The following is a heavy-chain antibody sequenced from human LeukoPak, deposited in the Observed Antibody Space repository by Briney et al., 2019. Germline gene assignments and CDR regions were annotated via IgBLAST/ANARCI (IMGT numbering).Heavy chain of an antibody. CDR2: ISSSSSYI. CDR3: ARDSRYSSSWFDAFDI. Sequence: GGSLRLSCAASGFTFSSYSMNRVRQAPGKGLEWVSSISSSSSYIYYADSVKGRFTISRDNAKNSLYLQMNSLRAEDTAVYYCARDSRYSSSWFDAFDIWGQGTMVTVSS. CDR1: GFTFSSYS. V-gene: IGHV3-21*01. J-gene: IGHJ3*02. D-gene: IGHD6-13*01.